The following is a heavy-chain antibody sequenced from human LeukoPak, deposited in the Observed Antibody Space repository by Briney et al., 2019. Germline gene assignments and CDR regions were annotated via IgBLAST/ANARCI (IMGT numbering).Heavy chain of an antibody. CDR1: GGSISSSSYF. V-gene: IGHV4-39*07. D-gene: IGHD3-9*01. Sequence: SETLSLTCTVSGGSISSSSYFWAWIRQPPGKGLEWIGSIYYSGSTYYNPSLKSRVTTSVDSSKNKFSLNLSSVTAADTAGYYCARGFNFEGFVAPNLTYWGQGTLVPVSS. CDR2: IYYSGST. CDR3: ARGFNFEGFVAPNLTY. J-gene: IGHJ4*02.